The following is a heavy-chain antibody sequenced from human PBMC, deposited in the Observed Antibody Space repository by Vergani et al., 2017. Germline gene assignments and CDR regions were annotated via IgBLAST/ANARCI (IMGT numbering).Heavy chain of an antibody. CDR2: INPNSGGT. Sequence: QVQLVQSGAEVKKPGASVKVSCKASEYTFTDYYIHWVRQAPGQGLEWMGWINPNSGGTNYAQKFQGRVTMTRDTSISTAYMELSRLRSDDTAVYYCARGSPAVVTFDYWCQESLVTVSS. D-gene: IGHD5-18*01. CDR3: ARGSPAVVTFDY. J-gene: IGHJ4*02. CDR1: EYTFTDYY. V-gene: IGHV1-2*02.